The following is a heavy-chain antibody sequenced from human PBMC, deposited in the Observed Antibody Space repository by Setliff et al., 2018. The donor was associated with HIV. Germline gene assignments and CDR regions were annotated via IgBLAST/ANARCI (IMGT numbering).Heavy chain of an antibody. Sequence: SETLSLTCAVYGGSFSGYYWSWIRQPPGKGLECIGEINHSGSTNHNPSLKSRVTISVDTSKKQFSLRPSSVTAADTAVYYCARPYSSSGTGYYYMDVWGKGTTVTVSS. V-gene: IGHV4-34*01. J-gene: IGHJ6*03. CDR1: GGSFSGYY. CDR3: ARPYSSSGTGYYYMDV. D-gene: IGHD6-6*01. CDR2: INHSGST.